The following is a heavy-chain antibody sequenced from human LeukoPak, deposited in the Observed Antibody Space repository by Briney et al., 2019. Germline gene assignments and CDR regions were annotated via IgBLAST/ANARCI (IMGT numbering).Heavy chain of an antibody. CDR3: ARDPYCSSTSCYGIDY. CDR2: INPNSGGT. V-gene: IGHV1-2*02. J-gene: IGHJ4*02. Sequence: ASVKVSCKASGYTFTGYYMHWVRQAPGQGLEWMGWINPNSGGTNYAQKFQGRVTMTRDTSISTAYMELGRLRSDDTAVYYCARDPYCSSTSCYGIDYWGQGTLVTVSS. CDR1: GYTFTGYY. D-gene: IGHD2-2*01.